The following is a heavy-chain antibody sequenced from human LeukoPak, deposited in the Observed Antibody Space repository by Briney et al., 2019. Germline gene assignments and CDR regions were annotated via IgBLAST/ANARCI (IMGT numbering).Heavy chain of an antibody. CDR2: ISSSGSTI. CDR3: ARGMVVAVAGKYNWFDP. J-gene: IGHJ5*02. D-gene: IGHD6-19*01. V-gene: IGHV3-48*01. Sequence: GGSLRLSCAASGFTVSSNYMNWVRQAPGKGLEWVSYISSSGSTIYYADSVKGRFTISRDNAKNSLYLQMNSLRAEDTAVYYCARGMVVAVAGKYNWFDPWGQGTLVTVSS. CDR1: GFTVSSNY.